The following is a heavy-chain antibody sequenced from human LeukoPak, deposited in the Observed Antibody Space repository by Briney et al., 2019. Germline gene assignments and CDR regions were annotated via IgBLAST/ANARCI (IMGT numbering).Heavy chain of an antibody. Sequence: GGSLRPSCAASGLTFSSYVNWVRQAPGKGLEWVSAFTGSNGGTYYADNVKGRFTISRDNSKDTLYLQMNGLRAEDTAVYYCAQSRLSSNYPDNWGQGSLVTVSS. J-gene: IGHJ4*02. CDR2: FTGSNGGT. CDR1: GLTFSSY. D-gene: IGHD6-6*01. CDR3: AQSRLSSNYPDN. V-gene: IGHV3-23*01.